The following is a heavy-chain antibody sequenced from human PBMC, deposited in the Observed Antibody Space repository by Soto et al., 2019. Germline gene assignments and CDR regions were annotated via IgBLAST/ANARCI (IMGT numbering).Heavy chain of an antibody. V-gene: IGHV1-69*01. CDR2: IIPIFGTA. Sequence: QVQLVQSGAEVKKPGSSVKVSCKASGGTFSSYAISWVRQAPGQGLEWMGGIIPIFGTANYAQKFQGRVTITADEATSTAYMELSSLRSDDTAVYYCARAKGYCSGGSCYAGYYYYGMDVWGQGTTVTVSS. J-gene: IGHJ6*02. CDR3: ARAKGYCSGGSCYAGYYYYGMDV. CDR1: GGTFSSYA. D-gene: IGHD2-15*01.